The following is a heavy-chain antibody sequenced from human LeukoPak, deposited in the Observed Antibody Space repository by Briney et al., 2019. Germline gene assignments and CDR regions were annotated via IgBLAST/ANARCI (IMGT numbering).Heavy chain of an antibody. Sequence: ASVKVSCKVSGYTFTDYYMHWVQQAPGKGLEWMGLVDPEDGETIYAEKFQGRVTITADTSTDTAYMGLSSLRSEDTAVYYCATADCSSTSCYLDYWGQGTLVTVSS. CDR2: VDPEDGET. CDR3: ATADCSSTSCYLDY. CDR1: GYTFTDYY. J-gene: IGHJ4*02. V-gene: IGHV1-69-2*01. D-gene: IGHD2-2*01.